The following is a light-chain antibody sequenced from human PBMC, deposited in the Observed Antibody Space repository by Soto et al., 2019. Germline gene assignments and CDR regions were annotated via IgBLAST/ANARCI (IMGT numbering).Light chain of an antibody. Sequence: QSVLTQPASVSGSPGQSIAISCTGTSSDVGGYNYVSWYQHHPGKAPNLMIYDVSNRPSGVSNRFSGSKSGNTASLTISGLQAEDEADYYCSSYTSSSTYVFGTGTKVTVL. J-gene: IGLJ1*01. CDR2: DVS. CDR1: SSDVGGYNY. CDR3: SSYTSSSTYV. V-gene: IGLV2-14*03.